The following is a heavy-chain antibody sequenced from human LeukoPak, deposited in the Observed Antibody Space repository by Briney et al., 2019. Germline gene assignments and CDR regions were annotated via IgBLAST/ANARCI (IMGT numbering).Heavy chain of an antibody. J-gene: IGHJ5*02. CDR3: ARDNSGGDKAWWFDP. V-gene: IGHV1-46*01. D-gene: IGHD3-10*01. CDR2: INPTGGST. Sequence: ASVKVSCKASGYTFTSYYMHWVRQAPGQGLEWMGLINPTGGSTGYAQKFQGRVTMTRDMSTSTDYMELSSLRSEDTAIYYCARDNSGGDKAWWFDPWGQGTLVTVSS. CDR1: GYTFTSYY.